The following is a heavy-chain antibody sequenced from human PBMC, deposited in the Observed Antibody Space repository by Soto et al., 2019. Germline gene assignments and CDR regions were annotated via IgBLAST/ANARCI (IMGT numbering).Heavy chain of an antibody. CDR1: GYSFTSYW. J-gene: IGHJ3*02. Sequence: GESLKISCKGSGYSFTSYWICWVRQMPGKGLEWMGIIYPGDSDTRYSPSFQGQVTISADKSISTAYLQWSSLKASDTAMYYCASRYCSSTSCHDAFDIWGQGTMVTVSS. V-gene: IGHV5-51*01. D-gene: IGHD2-2*01. CDR2: IYPGDSDT. CDR3: ASRYCSSTSCHDAFDI.